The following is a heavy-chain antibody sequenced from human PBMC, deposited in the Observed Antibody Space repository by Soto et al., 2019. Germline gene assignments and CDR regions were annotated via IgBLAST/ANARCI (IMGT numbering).Heavy chain of an antibody. Sequence: SQTLSLTCAISGDSVSSNSAAWNWIRQSPSRGLEWLGRTYYRSKWHNDYAVSVRSRITINPDTSKNHFSLQLNSVTPEDTAVYYCARLAPGGSGGGGDYWGQGTLVTVSS. CDR3: ARLAPGGSGGGGDY. D-gene: IGHD6-19*01. J-gene: IGHJ4*02. CDR1: GDSVSSNSAA. V-gene: IGHV6-1*01. CDR2: TYYRSKWHN.